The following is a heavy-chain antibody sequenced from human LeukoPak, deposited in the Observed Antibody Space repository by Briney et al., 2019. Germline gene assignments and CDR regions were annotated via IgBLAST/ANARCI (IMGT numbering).Heavy chain of an antibody. Sequence: SETLSLTCTVSGGSISSYYWSWIRQPPGKGLEWIGYIYYSGGTNYNPSLKSRVTISVDTSKNQFSLKLSSVTAADTAVNNWARNRIAAPEPNSYYYGMDVGGQGTTSTSSS. CDR3: ARNRIAAPEPNSYYYGMDV. CDR1: GGSISSYY. D-gene: IGHD6-13*01. J-gene: IGHJ6*02. CDR2: IYYSGGT. V-gene: IGHV4-59*01.